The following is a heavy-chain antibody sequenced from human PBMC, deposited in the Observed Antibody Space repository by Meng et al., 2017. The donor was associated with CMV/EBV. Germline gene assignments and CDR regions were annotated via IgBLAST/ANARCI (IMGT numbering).Heavy chain of an antibody. Sequence: VSGGCFRSYCWSWVRQPTGKGLEWIGSIYSSGDTNYKSSLKSRVTMSVDTSRNQFSMKLSSVTAADAAVYYCARTDCSSTSCYLNYWGQGTLVTVSS. CDR3: ARTDCSSTSCYLNY. V-gene: IGHV4-4*07. J-gene: IGHJ4*02. D-gene: IGHD2-2*01. CDR1: GGCFRSYC. CDR2: IYSSGDT.